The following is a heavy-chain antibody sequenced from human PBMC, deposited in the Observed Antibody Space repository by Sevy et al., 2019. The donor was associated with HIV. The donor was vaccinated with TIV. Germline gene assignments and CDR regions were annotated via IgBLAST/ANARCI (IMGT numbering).Heavy chain of an antibody. CDR2: ITGSGGGT. CDR1: GFTFSSYA. Sequence: GGSLRLSCAASGFTFSSYAMSWVRHAPGKGLEWVSAITGSGGGTYYADSVEGRFTISRDNSKNTLYLQMNSLRADETAVYYCAKAPPGYSYHSFDGWGQGTLVTVSS. CDR3: AKAPPGYSYHSFDG. D-gene: IGHD5-18*01. V-gene: IGHV3-23*01. J-gene: IGHJ4*02.